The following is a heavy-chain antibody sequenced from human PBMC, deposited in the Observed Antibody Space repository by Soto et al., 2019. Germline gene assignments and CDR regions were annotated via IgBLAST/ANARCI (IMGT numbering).Heavy chain of an antibody. D-gene: IGHD6-13*01. J-gene: IGHJ4*02. CDR2: IYWDDDK. CDR3: AHRYIAEAFEY. Sequence: QITLKESGPTLVKPTQTLTLTCTFSGFALSTSQVGVGWIRQPPGKALEWLALIYWDDDKRYSPSLKSRLTITKDTSKNQVVLTMTNMDPVDTATYCCAHRYIAEAFEYWGQGTLVTVSS. V-gene: IGHV2-5*02. CDR1: GFALSTSQVG.